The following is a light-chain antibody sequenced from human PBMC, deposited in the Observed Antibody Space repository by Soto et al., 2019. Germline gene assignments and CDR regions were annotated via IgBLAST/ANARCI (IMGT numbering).Light chain of an antibody. CDR3: QQYDTFSHT. CDR2: KAS. V-gene: IGKV1-5*03. J-gene: IGKJ2*01. Sequence: DIQMTQSPSTLSASVGDTVTITCRASQNINNWLAWYQQNPGKAPKLLIYKASSLERGDPSKFSGSGSGTEFTLTVSGVQPDDFATDDCQQYDTFSHTFGQGTKLEIK. CDR1: QNINNW.